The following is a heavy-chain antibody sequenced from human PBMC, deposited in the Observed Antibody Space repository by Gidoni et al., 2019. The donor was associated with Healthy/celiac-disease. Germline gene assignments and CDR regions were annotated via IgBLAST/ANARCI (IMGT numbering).Heavy chain of an antibody. V-gene: IGHV4-4*02. CDR2: IDHSGST. J-gene: IGHJ3*02. CDR1: GGTISSSNW. D-gene: IGHD3-10*01. Sequence: VQLQESGPGLVKPSGTLSLTCAVSGGTISSSNWWSWVRQPPGKVLEWIGEIDHSGSTNYNPSLKSRVTISVDKSKNQFSLKLSSVTAADTAVYYCARSGLSLQHHDAFDIWGQGTMVTVSS. CDR3: ARSGLSLQHHDAFDI.